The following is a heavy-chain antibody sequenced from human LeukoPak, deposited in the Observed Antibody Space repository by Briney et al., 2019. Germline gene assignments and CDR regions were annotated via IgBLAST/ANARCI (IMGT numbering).Heavy chain of an antibody. CDR2: ISWNSGSI. V-gene: IGHV3-9*01. CDR1: GFTFDDYA. CDR3: AKDFGRSAYDRPFDY. J-gene: IGHJ4*02. D-gene: IGHD5-12*01. Sequence: GGSLRLSCAASGFTFDDYAMHWVRQAPGKGLEWVSGISWNSGSIAYADSVKGRFTISRDNAKNSLYLQMNSLRAEDTALYYCAKDFGRSAYDRPFDYWGQGTLVTVSS.